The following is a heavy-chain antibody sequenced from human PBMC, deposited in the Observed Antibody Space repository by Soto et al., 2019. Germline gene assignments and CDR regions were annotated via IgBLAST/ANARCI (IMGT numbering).Heavy chain of an antibody. Sequence: ASVKVSCKASGYTFTSYDINWVRQATGQGLEWMGWMNPNSGNTGHAQKFQGRVTMTRNTSISTAYMELSSLRSEDTAVYYCAIRRHGYNIPFRGPGTLGTGFS. CDR3: AIRRHGYNIPF. CDR2: MNPNSGNT. D-gene: IGHD5-12*01. CDR1: GYTFTSYD. V-gene: IGHV1-8*01. J-gene: IGHJ4*02.